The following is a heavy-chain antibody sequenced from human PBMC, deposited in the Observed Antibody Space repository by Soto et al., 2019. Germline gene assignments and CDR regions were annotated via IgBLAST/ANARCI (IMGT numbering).Heavy chain of an antibody. CDR3: AREFPYYESSDSYFDY. Sequence: SETLSLTCTVTGDSISSRSYYWGWIRQPAGKGLEWIGSIYYSGSTYNNPSLRSRITINPDTSKNQFSLQLNSVTPEDTAVYYCAREFPYYESSDSYFDYWGQGALVTVSS. CDR2: IYYSGST. D-gene: IGHD3-16*01. J-gene: IGHJ4*02. V-gene: IGHV4-39*02. CDR1: GDSISSRSYY.